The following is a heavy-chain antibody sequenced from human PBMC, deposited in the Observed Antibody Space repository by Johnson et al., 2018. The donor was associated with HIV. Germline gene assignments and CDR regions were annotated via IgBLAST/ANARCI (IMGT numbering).Heavy chain of an antibody. D-gene: IGHD1-1*01. CDR1: GFTFSSYG. V-gene: IGHV3-30*18. J-gene: IGHJ3*02. CDR2: ISYDGSNK. Sequence: QVHLVESGGGVVQPGRSLRLSCAASGFTFSSYGMHWVRQAPGKGLEWVAVISYDGSNKYYADSVKGRFTISRDNSKNTLYLQMSSLGAEDTAVYYCAKDQSWIGTGHDTFDIWGQGTMVTVSS. CDR3: AKDQSWIGTGHDTFDI.